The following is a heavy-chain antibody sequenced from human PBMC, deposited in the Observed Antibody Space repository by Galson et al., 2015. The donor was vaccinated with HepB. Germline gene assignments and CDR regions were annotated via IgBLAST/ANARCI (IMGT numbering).Heavy chain of an antibody. CDR1: GSSFTSYW. CDR2: IYPTDSDT. D-gene: IGHD3-22*01. CDR3: ARGYDSSDSYEYYFDY. V-gene: IGHV5-51*01. J-gene: IGHJ4*02. Sequence: QSGAEVKEPGESLKISCQSSGSSFTSYWIGWVRQMPGKGLEWMGIIYPTDSDTRYSPSFQGQVTFSADRSISTAYLQWSSLRASDTAIYYCARGYDSSDSYEYYFDYWGQGTLVTVSS.